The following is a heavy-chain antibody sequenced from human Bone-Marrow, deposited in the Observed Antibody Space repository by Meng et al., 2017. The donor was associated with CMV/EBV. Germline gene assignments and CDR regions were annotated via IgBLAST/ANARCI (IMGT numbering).Heavy chain of an antibody. CDR2: INPNSGGT. CDR1: GYTFTGYY. J-gene: IGHJ6*02. CDR3: ARSEGYYYYGMDV. V-gene: IGHV1-2*02. Sequence: ASVKVSCTASGYTFTGYYMHWVRQAPGQGLEWMGWINPNSGGTNYAQKFQGRVTMTRDTSISTAYMELSRLRSDDTAVYYCARSEGYYYYGMDVWGQGTTVTVSS.